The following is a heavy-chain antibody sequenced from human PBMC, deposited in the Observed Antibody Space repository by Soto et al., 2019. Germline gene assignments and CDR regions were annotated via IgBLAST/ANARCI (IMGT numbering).Heavy chain of an antibody. Sequence: QVQLVESGGGVVQPGRSLRLSCAASGFTFSSYGMHWVRQAPGKGLEWVAVISYDGSNKYYADSVKGRFTISRDNSKNTLYLQMNSLRAEDTAVYYCAKDPSYRTWFDPWGQGTLVTVSS. CDR1: GFTFSSYG. V-gene: IGHV3-30*18. CDR2: ISYDGSNK. D-gene: IGHD2-2*01. CDR3: AKDPSYRTWFDP. J-gene: IGHJ5*02.